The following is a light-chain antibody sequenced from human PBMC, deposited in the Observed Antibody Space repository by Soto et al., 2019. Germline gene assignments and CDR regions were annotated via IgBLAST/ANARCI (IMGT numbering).Light chain of an antibody. CDR1: SSDVGGDNY. J-gene: IGLJ1*01. Sequence: QSALTQPPSASGSPGQSVTISCTGTSSDVGGDNYVFWYQQLPGKAPKLMIYEVSKRPSGVPDRFSGSKSGNTASPTVSGLQAEDEADYYCISYAGSTNGNFGTGTKLTVL. CDR2: EVS. CDR3: ISYAGSTNGN. V-gene: IGLV2-8*01.